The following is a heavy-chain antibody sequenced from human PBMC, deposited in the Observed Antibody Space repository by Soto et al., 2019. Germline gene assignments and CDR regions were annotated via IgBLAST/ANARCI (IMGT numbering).Heavy chain of an antibody. CDR3: AKTPYYIFWGVYYNYYYSGRAV. CDR2: ISDDGSNK. CDR1: GFTFSTYG. V-gene: IGHV3-30*18. Sequence: GGSLRLSCAASGFTFSTYGMHWVRQAPGKGLEWVAVISDDGSNKFYADSVKGRFTISRDNSKNTLYLQMNSLRAEDTAVYYCAKTPYYIFWGVYYNYYYSGRAVGGQGPGATVSS. D-gene: IGHD3-3*01. J-gene: IGHJ6*02.